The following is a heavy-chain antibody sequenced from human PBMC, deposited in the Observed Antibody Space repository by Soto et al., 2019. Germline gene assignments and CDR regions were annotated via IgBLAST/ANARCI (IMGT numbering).Heavy chain of an antibody. CDR3: AREGSGYSSGWDRLGSFDY. Sequence: QVQLVESGGGVVQPGRSLRLSCAASGFTFSSYGMHWVRQAPGKGLEWVAVIWYDGSNKYYADSVKGRFTISRDNSKNTLYLQMNSLRTEDTAVYYCAREGSGYSSGWDRLGSFDYWGQGTLVTVSS. CDR2: IWYDGSNK. V-gene: IGHV3-33*01. J-gene: IGHJ4*02. D-gene: IGHD6-19*01. CDR1: GFTFSSYG.